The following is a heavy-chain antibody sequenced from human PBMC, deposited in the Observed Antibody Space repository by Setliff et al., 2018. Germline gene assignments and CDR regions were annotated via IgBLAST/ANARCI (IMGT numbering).Heavy chain of an antibody. CDR3: AHTSRVDHSGHYHFAS. Sequence: SGPTLVNPTQTLTMTCTVSGFSLSTSGVGVGWIRQPPGKALEWLALIFWDDDKRYSPSLKSRLTITKYTSTNQVVLTMTNMDPVDTGTYYCAHTSRVDHSGHYHFASWGQGPLVTVSS. V-gene: IGHV2-5*02. D-gene: IGHD2-21*02. CDR2: IFWDDDK. J-gene: IGHJ4*02. CDR1: GFSLSTSGVG.